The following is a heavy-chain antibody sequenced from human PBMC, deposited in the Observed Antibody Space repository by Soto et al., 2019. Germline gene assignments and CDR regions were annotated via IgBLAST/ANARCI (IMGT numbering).Heavy chain of an antibody. D-gene: IGHD3-22*01. V-gene: IGHV3-33*01. CDR2: IWDDGSKK. J-gene: IGHJ3*02. CDR1: GFTFINFA. CDR3: ARDREGLTYYYDSSGPYDAFDI. Sequence: GGSLRLSCVAAGFTFINFAMHWVRQAPGKGLEWVAVIWDDGSKKYYADSVKGRFTISRDNAKNSLYLQMNSLRAEDTAVYYCARDREGLTYYYDSSGPYDAFDIWGQGTMVTVSS.